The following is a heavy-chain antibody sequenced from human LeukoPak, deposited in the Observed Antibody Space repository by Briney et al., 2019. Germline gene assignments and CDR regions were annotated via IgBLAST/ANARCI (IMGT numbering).Heavy chain of an antibody. Sequence: MSSETLSLTCTVSGDSINSNPFYWGWIRQPPGKGLEWIGSISHSGSTNYNPSLKSRVTISVDTSKNQFSLKLSSVTAADTAVYYCARGGRVWGSYRYALDYWGQGTLVTVSS. CDR1: GDSINSNPFY. CDR2: ISHSGST. CDR3: ARGGRVWGSYRYALDY. J-gene: IGHJ4*02. D-gene: IGHD3-16*02. V-gene: IGHV4-39*07.